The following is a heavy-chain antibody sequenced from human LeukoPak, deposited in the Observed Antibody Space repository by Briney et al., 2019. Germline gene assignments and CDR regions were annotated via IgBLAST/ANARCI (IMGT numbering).Heavy chain of an antibody. CDR1: GFTFSNAW. Sequence: GGSLRLSCAASGFTFSNAWMGWVRQAPGKGLEWVGRIKSKTDGGTTDYAAPVKGRFTISRDDSKNTLYLQMNSLKTEDTAVYYCTTETYYYDSSGYGSLFFFDYWGQGTLVTVSS. V-gene: IGHV3-15*01. D-gene: IGHD3-22*01. CDR2: IKSKTDGGTT. CDR3: TTETYYYDSSGYGSLFFFDY. J-gene: IGHJ4*02.